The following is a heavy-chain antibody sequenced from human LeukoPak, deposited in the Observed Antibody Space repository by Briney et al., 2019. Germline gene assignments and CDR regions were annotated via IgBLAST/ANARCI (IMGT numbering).Heavy chain of an antibody. V-gene: IGHV3-15*01. Sequence: GGSLRLSCAASGFTFSKAWMSWVRQAPGKGLEWVGRIKSKTDGGTTDYAAPVKGRFTISRDDSKNTLSLRMNSLKTEDTAVYFCTTITMNPEPEDYWGQGTLVTVSS. CDR2: IKSKTDGGTT. J-gene: IGHJ4*02. CDR3: TTITMNPEPEDY. D-gene: IGHD3-22*01. CDR1: GFTFSKAW.